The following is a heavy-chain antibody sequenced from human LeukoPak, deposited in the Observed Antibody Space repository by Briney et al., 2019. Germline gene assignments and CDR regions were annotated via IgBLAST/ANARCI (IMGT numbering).Heavy chain of an antibody. CDR2: LSNSGSTI. Sequence: GGSLRLSCAASGFTFSDYDMIWMRQAPGKGLEWVSYLSNSGSTIYYADSVKGRFTISRDNAKNSLYLQMNSLRAEDTAVYYCAREDGGHYYVYDYWGQGTLVTVSS. CDR1: GFTFSDYD. V-gene: IGHV3-11*04. D-gene: IGHD3-22*01. J-gene: IGHJ4*02. CDR3: AREDGGHYYVYDY.